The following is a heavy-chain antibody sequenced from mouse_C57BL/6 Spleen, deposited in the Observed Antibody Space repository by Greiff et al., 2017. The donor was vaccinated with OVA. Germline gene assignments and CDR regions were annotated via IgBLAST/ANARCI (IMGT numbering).Heavy chain of an antibody. J-gene: IGHJ2*01. CDR2: INPNNGGT. CDR1: GYTFTDYY. Sequence: EVQLQQSGPELVKPGASVKISCKASGYTFTDYYMNWVKQSHGKSLEWIGDINPNNGGTSYNQKFKGKATLTVDKSSSTAYMELRSLTSEDSAVYYCAREGGRGAFDYWGQGTTLTVSS. CDR3: AREGGRGAFDY. V-gene: IGHV1-26*01. D-gene: IGHD3-1*01.